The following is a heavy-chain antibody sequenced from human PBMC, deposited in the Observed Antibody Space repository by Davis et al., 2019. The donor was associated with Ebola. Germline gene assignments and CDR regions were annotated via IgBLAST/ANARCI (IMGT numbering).Heavy chain of an antibody. J-gene: IGHJ5*02. D-gene: IGHD3-9*01. CDR1: VITFSSYA. V-gene: IGHV3-23*01. CDR2: ISGSGGNT. CDR3: AKDKPLLRYFDWLGGFDP. Sequence: GESLKISCADSVITFSSYAMTWVRQAPGKGLEWVSAISGSGGNTYYADSVKGRFTISRDNSKNTLYLQMNSLRAEDTAVYYCAKDKPLLRYFDWLGGFDPWGQGTLVTVSS.